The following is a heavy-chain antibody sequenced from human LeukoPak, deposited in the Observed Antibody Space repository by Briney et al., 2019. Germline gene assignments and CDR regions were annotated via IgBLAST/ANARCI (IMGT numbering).Heavy chain of an antibody. CDR1: GFTXSXXA. CDR3: ATGQGDSRYYFDS. J-gene: IGHJ4*02. D-gene: IGHD3-10*01. CDR2: ISGSGGST. Sequence: GSLRLSCAAXGFTXSXXAMSWVXQAPGXGLXXVSAISGSGGSTYYADSVKGRFTISRDNAKNTLFLQMNSLRVEDTAVYYCATGQGDSRYYFDSWGQGTLVTVSS. V-gene: IGHV3-23*01.